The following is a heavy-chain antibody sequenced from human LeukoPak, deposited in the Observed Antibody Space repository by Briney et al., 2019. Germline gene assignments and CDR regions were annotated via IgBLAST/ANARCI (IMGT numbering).Heavy chain of an antibody. J-gene: IGHJ4*02. CDR3: AKCRGSVSCYAQAIDY. D-gene: IGHD2-2*01. CDR2: ISYDGSRK. V-gene: IGHV3-30*18. Sequence: PGGSLRLSCAASGFTFSNHGMHWVRQPPGKGLEWVAAISYDGSRKYYADAVKGRFTISRDNSKNTLYLEMNSLGVEDTAVYYCAKCRGSVSCYAQAIDYWGQGNLVTVAS. CDR1: GFTFSNHG.